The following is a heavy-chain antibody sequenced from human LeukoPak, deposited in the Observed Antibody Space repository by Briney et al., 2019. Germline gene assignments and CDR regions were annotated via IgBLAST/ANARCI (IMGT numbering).Heavy chain of an antibody. V-gene: IGHV3-30-3*01. J-gene: IGHJ5*02. Sequence: GRPLRLSCAASGVIFNNFAFHWVRQAPGKGLEWVAAVSYDGGNTYYADSVRGRLTISRDNSRNTLYLQMNSLRAEDTAVYYCARGPYSPDFWSGYLALPASYNWFDPWGQGTLVTVSS. CDR3: ARGPYSPDFWSGYLALPASYNWFDP. CDR2: VSYDGGNT. D-gene: IGHD3-3*01. CDR1: GVIFNNFA.